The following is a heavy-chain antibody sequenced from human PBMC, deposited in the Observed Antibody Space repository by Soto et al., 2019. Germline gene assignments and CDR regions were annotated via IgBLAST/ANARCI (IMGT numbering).Heavy chain of an antibody. CDR3: TTVVRGVRGFPRDY. V-gene: IGHV3-73*01. J-gene: IGHJ4*02. CDR2: IRSKANSYAT. CDR1: GFTFSGSA. D-gene: IGHD3-10*01. Sequence: GGSLTLSCAASGFTFSGSAMHWVRQASGKGLEWVGRIRSKANSYATAYAASVKGRFTISRDDSKNTAYLQMNSLKTEDTAVYYCTTVVRGVRGFPRDYWGQGTLVTVSS.